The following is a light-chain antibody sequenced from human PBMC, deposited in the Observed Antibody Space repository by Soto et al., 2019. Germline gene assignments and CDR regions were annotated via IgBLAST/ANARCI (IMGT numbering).Light chain of an antibody. J-gene: IGKJ1*01. CDR2: KAS. Sequence: DIQITQSPSSVSASVGDRITITCRASQGISSRLAWYQQKPGKAPKLLIYKASTLKSGVPSRFSGSGSGTDFTLAISSLQPEDSATYYCLQDINYPWTFGHGTKVDIK. V-gene: IGKV1-12*01. CDR3: LQDINYPWT. CDR1: QGISSR.